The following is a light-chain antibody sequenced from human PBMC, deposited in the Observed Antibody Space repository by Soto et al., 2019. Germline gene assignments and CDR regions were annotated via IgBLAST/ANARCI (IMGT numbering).Light chain of an antibody. Sequence: QSVLTQPASVSGSPGQSITISCTGTSGDVGSYNFVSWYQQQVGKAPKLMTYQGSKRPSGVSXXFSASKSGNTASLTISGXQXEXXXXXYXCSHVGDHVVFGGGTKLTVL. CDR1: SGDVGSYNF. J-gene: IGLJ2*01. CDR2: QGS. CDR3: CSHVGDHVV. V-gene: IGLV2-23*01.